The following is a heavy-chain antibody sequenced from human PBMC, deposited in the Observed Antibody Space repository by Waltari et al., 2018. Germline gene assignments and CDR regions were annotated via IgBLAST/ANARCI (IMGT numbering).Heavy chain of an antibody. Sequence: EVQLVESGGGLVQPGRSLRLPRAASGFNFNDYAMHWVRQAPGKGLEWVSGISWNSGVIAYADSVKGRFTISRDNAKNSLYLQMNSLRAEDTALYYCAKDKEGWSSFDYWGQGALVTVSS. CDR2: ISWNSGVI. D-gene: IGHD6-19*01. CDR1: GFNFNDYA. J-gene: IGHJ4*02. V-gene: IGHV3-9*01. CDR3: AKDKEGWSSFDY.